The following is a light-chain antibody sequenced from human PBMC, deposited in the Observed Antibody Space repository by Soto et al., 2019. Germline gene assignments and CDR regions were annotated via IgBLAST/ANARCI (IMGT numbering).Light chain of an antibody. CDR1: QSISRH. V-gene: IGKV1-39*01. CDR2: IAS. CDR3: QHNGRS. Sequence: DIQVTQSPSSLSASVGDRVTITCRASQSISRHLNWYQQKPGKAPKLLINIASSLQSGVPSRFSGSGSGTDFTLIINRLDPEDSAVYYCQHNGRSFGQGTRLEIK. J-gene: IGKJ5*01.